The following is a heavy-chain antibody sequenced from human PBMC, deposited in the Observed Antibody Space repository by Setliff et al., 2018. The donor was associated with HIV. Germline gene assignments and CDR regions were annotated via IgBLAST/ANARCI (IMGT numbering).Heavy chain of an antibody. Sequence: SETLSLTCVVSGGSMTNFYWSWIRQPPGKGLEWIGYMCNGGTTNYNPSLQSRVTMSVDVSKNQFSLRLTSVTAADTGVYYCARTPSRGGFDYWGQGTLVTVSS. CDR3: ARTPSRGGFDY. CDR2: MCNGGTT. J-gene: IGHJ4*02. D-gene: IGHD3-16*01. V-gene: IGHV4-4*09. CDR1: GGSMTNFY.